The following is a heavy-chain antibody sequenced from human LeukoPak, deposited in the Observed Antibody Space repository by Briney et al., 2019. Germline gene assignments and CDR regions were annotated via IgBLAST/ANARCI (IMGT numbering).Heavy chain of an antibody. Sequence: SETLSLTCTVSGGSISGYYWSWIRQPAGQGLEWIGRVYSNGDTRYNPSLKSRVTMSVDTSKNQLSLNLGPVTAADTAVYYCARDHGWQRYYFDYWGQGTLVTVSS. D-gene: IGHD2-15*01. J-gene: IGHJ4*02. CDR3: ARDHGWQRYYFDY. V-gene: IGHV4-4*07. CDR2: VYSNGDT. CDR1: GGSISGYY.